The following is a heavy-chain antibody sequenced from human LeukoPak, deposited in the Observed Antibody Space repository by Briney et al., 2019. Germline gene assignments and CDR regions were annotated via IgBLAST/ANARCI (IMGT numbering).Heavy chain of an antibody. V-gene: IGHV4-4*02. CDR3: ARGEVVTAIDY. Sequence: KPSETLSLTCAVSGGSISSNNWWNWVRQPPGKGLEWIGEIYHSGSTNYNPSLKSRVTISVDKSKNQLFLKLNSVTAADTAVYYCARGEVVTAIDYWGQGTLVTVSS. D-gene: IGHD2-21*02. J-gene: IGHJ4*02. CDR1: GGSISSNNW. CDR2: IYHSGST.